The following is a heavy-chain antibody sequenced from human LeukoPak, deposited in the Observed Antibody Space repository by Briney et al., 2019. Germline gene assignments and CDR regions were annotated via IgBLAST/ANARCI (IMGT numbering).Heavy chain of an antibody. Sequence: RSETLSLTCTVSGGSISSNNYYWGWIRQPPGKGLEWIGSIYYSGSTYYNPSLKSRVTISVDTSKNQFSLKLSSVTAADTAVYYCARDANRGVAVVTPFAFDIWGQGTMVTVSS. CDR1: GGSISSNNYY. D-gene: IGHD4-23*01. CDR3: ARDANRGVAVVTPFAFDI. J-gene: IGHJ3*02. V-gene: IGHV4-39*07. CDR2: IYYSGST.